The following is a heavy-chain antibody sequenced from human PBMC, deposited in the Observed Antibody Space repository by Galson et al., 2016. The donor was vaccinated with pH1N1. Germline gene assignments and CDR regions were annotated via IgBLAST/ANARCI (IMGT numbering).Heavy chain of an antibody. Sequence: QSGAEVKKPGGSLKISCKASGYSFTSQWIAWVRQVPGKGLEWVGVVNPGGSTIRYSPPFQGQVTISSDKSINIAYLQWISLRASDTATCYCARQYDFGDYRGDAFDIWGQGTVVIVSS. D-gene: IGHD4-17*01. CDR3: ARQYDFGDYRGDAFDI. CDR1: GYSFTSQW. V-gene: IGHV5-51*03. J-gene: IGHJ3*02. CDR2: VNPGGSTI.